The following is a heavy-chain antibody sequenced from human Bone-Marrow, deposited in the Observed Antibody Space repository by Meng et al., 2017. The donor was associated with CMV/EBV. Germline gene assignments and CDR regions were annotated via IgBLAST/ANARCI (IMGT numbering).Heavy chain of an antibody. Sequence: GESLKISCAASGFSFSDYGFHWVRQAPGKGLEWVAVISYDGSNKYYADSVKGRFTISRDNSKNTLYLQMNSLRAEDTAVYYCAREDEAGWLQSYYYYYGMDVWGQGTTVTVSS. D-gene: IGHD5-24*01. CDR2: ISYDGSNK. V-gene: IGHV3-30*19. CDR3: AREDEAGWLQSYYYYYGMDV. CDR1: GFSFSDYG. J-gene: IGHJ6*02.